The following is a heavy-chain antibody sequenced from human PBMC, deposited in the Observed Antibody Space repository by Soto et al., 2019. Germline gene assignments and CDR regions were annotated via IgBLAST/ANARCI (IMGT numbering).Heavy chain of an antibody. CDR2: IIPVFGTA. J-gene: IGHJ4*02. Sequence: QVQLVQSGAEVRKPGSSVKVSCKASGGTFSTSAMNWVRQAPGQGLEWMGSIIPVFGTATYAQSFQGRLTITADGTTTTGYMELSSLTAEDTGVYYSAPQLNGDLDVWGQGTLLSGSS. V-gene: IGHV1-69*15. CDR3: APQLNGDLDV. D-gene: IGHD7-27*01. CDR1: GGTFSTSA.